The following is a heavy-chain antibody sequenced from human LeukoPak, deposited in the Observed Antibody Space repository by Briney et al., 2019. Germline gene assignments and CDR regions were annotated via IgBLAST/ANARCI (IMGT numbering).Heavy chain of an antibody. Sequence: GGSLRLSCAASGFTFSSYAMHWVRQAPGKGLEYVSAISSNGGSTYYANSVKGRFTISRDNSKNTLYLQVGSLRAEDMAVYYCARVQWWWGSGYFDYWGQGTLVTVSS. J-gene: IGHJ4*02. CDR3: ARVQWWWGSGYFDY. D-gene: IGHD2-15*01. V-gene: IGHV3-64*01. CDR2: ISSNGGST. CDR1: GFTFSSYA.